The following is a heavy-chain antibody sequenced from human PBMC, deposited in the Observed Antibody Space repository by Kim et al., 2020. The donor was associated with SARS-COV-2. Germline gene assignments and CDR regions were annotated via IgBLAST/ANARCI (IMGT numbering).Heavy chain of an antibody. CDR3: AREFIAAAGLGFDI. CDR2: INPNSGGT. CDR1: GYTFTGYY. D-gene: IGHD6-13*01. Sequence: ASVKVSCKASGYTFTGYYMHWVRQAPGQGLEWMGRINPNSGGTNYAQKFQGRVTMTRDTSISTAYMELSRLRSDDTAVYYCAREFIAAAGLGFDIWGQGTMVTVSS. V-gene: IGHV1-2*06. J-gene: IGHJ3*02.